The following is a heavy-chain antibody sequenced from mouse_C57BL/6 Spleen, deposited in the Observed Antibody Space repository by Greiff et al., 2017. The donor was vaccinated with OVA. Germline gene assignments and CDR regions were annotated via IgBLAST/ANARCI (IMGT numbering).Heavy chain of an antibody. Sequence: EVKVVESGPELVKPGASVKISCKASGYSFTGYYMNWVKQSPEKSLEWIGEINPSTGGTTYNQKFKAKATLTVDKSSSTAYMQLKSLTSEDSAVYYCARAPENYAMDYWGQGTSVTVSS. CDR3: ARAPENYAMDY. J-gene: IGHJ4*01. CDR1: GYSFTGYY. V-gene: IGHV1-42*01. CDR2: INPSTGGT.